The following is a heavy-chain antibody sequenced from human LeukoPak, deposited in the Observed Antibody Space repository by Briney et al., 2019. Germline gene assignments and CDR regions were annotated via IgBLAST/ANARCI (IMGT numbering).Heavy chain of an antibody. V-gene: IGHV1-69*13. Sequence: PVKVSCKASGGTFSSYAISWVRQAPGQGLEWMGGIIPIFGTANYAQKFQGRVTITADESTSTAYMELSSLRSEDTAVYYCASDPAGIPENFDYWGQGTLATVSS. CDR1: GGTFSSYA. J-gene: IGHJ4*02. CDR2: IIPIFGTA. CDR3: ASDPAGIPENFDY. D-gene: IGHD1-26*01.